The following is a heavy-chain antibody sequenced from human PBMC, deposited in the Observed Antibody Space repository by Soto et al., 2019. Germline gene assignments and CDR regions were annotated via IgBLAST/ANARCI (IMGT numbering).Heavy chain of an antibody. CDR1: GFSLSTSGVG. CDR3: AHTMPTRIFDS. D-gene: IGHD2-2*01. Sequence: GSAPTLVNPTQTLTLTGTFSGFSLSTSGVGVGWVRQPPGKALDWLALIYWDDDKRYSPSLETRLTITKDTPKNQAVLTITNMDPVDTATYYCAHTMPTRIFDSWGQGTLVTGS. J-gene: IGHJ4*02. V-gene: IGHV2-5*02. CDR2: IYWDDDK.